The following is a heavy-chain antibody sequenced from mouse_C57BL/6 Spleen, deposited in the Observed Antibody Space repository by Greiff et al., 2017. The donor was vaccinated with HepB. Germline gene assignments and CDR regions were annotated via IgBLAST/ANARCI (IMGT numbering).Heavy chain of an antibody. V-gene: IGHV1-18*01. CDR1: GYTFTDYN. CDR2: INPNNGGT. Sequence: EVQLQQSGPELVKPGASVKIPCKASGYTFTDYNMDWVKQSHGKSLEWIGDINPNNGGTNYNQKFKGKATLTVDKSSSTAYMELRSLTSEDTAVYYCARWGYAMDYWGQGTSVTVSS. J-gene: IGHJ4*01. CDR3: ARWGYAMDY.